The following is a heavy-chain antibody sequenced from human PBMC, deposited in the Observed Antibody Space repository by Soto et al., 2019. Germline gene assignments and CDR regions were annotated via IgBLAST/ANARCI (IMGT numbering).Heavy chain of an antibody. D-gene: IGHD2-15*01. Sequence: QVQLVQSGAEVKKPGSSVKVSCKASGGTFSSYAISWVRQAPGQGLEWMGGIIPIFGTANYAQKFQGRVTMTAHDSTSTAYMELSSLTSEDTAVYYCTRVAYSGGSCYTETTYGMDVWGQGTTVTVSS. CDR2: IIPIFGTA. CDR1: GGTFSSYA. J-gene: IGHJ6*02. CDR3: TRVAYSGGSCYTETTYGMDV. V-gene: IGHV1-69*01.